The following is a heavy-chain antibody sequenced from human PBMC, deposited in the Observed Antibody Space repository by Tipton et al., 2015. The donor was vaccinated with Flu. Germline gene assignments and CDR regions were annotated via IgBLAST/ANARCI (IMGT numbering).Heavy chain of an antibody. CDR2: IYPGDSDT. D-gene: IGHD3-10*01. CDR3: ARRPHYYYYGSGSYIRDAFDI. CDR1: GYSFTSYW. V-gene: IGHV5-51*03. J-gene: IGHJ3*02. Sequence: QLVQSGAEVKKPGESLKISCKGSGYSFTSYWIGWVRQMPGKGLEWMGSIYPGDSDTRYSPSFQGQVTISADKSISTAYLQWSSLKASDTAMYYCARRPHYYYYGSGSYIRDAFDIWGQGTMVTVSS.